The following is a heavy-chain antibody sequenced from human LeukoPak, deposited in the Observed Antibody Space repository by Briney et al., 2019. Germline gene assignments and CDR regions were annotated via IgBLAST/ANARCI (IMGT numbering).Heavy chain of an antibody. CDR3: ARRRGNFWSDFYAFDY. V-gene: IGHV4-59*08. CDR2: LYYSGST. D-gene: IGHD3-3*01. CDR1: GGSISSYY. J-gene: IGHJ4*02. Sequence: PSETLSLTCTVSGGSISSYYWSWIRQPPGKGLEWIGYLYYSGSTNYNPSLKSRVTISVDTSKNQFSLKLSSVTAADTAVYYCARRRGNFWSDFYAFDYWGLGTLVTVSS.